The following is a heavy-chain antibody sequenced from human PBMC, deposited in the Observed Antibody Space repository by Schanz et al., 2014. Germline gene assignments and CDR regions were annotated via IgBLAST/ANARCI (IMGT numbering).Heavy chain of an antibody. Sequence: VQLVQSGAEVKRPGASVRVSCKASGYTFTSYDFNWVRQAPGQGLEWMGWMNPDSGNTGYAQKLQDRGTMTTDTSTTTAYMELRSLRSDDTAVYFCARGRHDYGAPQTFDYWGQGTLVTVSS. V-gene: IGHV1-8*01. CDR3: ARGRHDYGAPQTFDY. J-gene: IGHJ4*02. CDR2: MNPDSGNT. CDR1: GYTFTSYD. D-gene: IGHD4-17*01.